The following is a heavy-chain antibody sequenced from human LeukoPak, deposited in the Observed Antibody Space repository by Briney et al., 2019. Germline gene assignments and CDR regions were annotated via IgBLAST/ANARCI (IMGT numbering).Heavy chain of an antibody. V-gene: IGHV4-39*07. Sequence: PSETLSLTCTVSGGSISSSSYYWGWIRQPPGKGLEWIGRIYTSGSTNYNPSLKSRVTMSVDTSKNQFSLKLSSVTAADTAVYYCARDAYSYGSDDAFDIWGQGTLVTVSS. CDR3: ARDAYSYGSDDAFDI. D-gene: IGHD5-18*01. J-gene: IGHJ3*02. CDR1: GGSISSSSYY. CDR2: IYTSGST.